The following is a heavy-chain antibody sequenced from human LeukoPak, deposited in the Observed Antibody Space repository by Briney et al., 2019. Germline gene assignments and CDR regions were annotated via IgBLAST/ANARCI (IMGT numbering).Heavy chain of an antibody. CDR2: ISGSGGST. D-gene: IGHD5-18*01. J-gene: IGHJ5*02. CDR3: AKDRPVEWIQLLGS. V-gene: IGHV3-23*01. Sequence: GGSLRLSCAASGFTVSSNYMSWVRQAPGKGLEWVSAISGSGGSTYYADSVKGRFTISRDNSKNTLYLQMNSLRAEDTAVYYCAKDRPVEWIQLLGSWGQGTLVTVSS. CDR1: GFTVSSNY.